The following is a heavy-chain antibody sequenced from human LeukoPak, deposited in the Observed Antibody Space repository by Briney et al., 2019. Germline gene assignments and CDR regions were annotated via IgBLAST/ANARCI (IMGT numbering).Heavy chain of an antibody. J-gene: IGHJ4*02. CDR2: ISSDGSST. V-gene: IGHV3-74*01. D-gene: IGHD4-11*01. CDR3: ARDKVSNYVFDY. CDR1: GFTFSSYW. Sequence: GGSLRLSCAASGFTFSSYWMHWVRQAPGKGLVWVSHISSDGSSTSYADSVKGRFTISRDNAKNTLYLQMNRLRAEDTAVYYCARDKVSNYVFDYWGQGALVTVSS.